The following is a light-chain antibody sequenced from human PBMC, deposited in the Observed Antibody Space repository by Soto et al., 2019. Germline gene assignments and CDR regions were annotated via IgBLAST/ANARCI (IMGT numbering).Light chain of an antibody. J-gene: IGKJ3*01. CDR1: ESVHRN. CDR2: YAS. CDR3: QHYSNWPPT. V-gene: IGKV3-15*01. Sequence: EMVMTQSPATLSVSPGERVTLSCRASESVHRNFAWYQQKPGQGPSLLIYYASTRATGVPDRFTGSGSGTEFTLTIRSLQSEDVGVYHCQHYSNWPPTFGPGTKVEIK.